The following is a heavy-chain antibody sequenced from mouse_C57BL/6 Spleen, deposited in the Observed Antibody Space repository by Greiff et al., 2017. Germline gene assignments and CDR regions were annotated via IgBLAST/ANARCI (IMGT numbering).Heavy chain of an antibody. Sequence: EVQLVESGEGLVKPGGSLKLSCAASGFTFSSYAMSWVRQTPEKRLEWVAYISSGGDYLYSADTVKGRFTIHRDNARNTLYLQISSLKSEDTAMYYCTRTYGSSYGAMDYWGQGTSGTVSS. J-gene: IGHJ4*01. D-gene: IGHD1-1*01. CDR3: TRTYGSSYGAMDY. CDR1: GFTFSSYA. V-gene: IGHV5-9-1*02. CDR2: ISSGGDYL.